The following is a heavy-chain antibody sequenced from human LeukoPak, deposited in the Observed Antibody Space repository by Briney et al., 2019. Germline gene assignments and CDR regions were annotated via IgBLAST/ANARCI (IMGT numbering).Heavy chain of an antibody. V-gene: IGHV1-24*01. CDR1: GYTLTELS. J-gene: IGHJ4*02. CDR2: FDPEDGET. Sequence: EASVKVSCKVSGYTLTELSMHWVRQAPGKGLEWMGGFDPEDGETIYAQKFQGRVTMTEDTSTDTAYMELSSLRSEDTAVYYCARESRGSGSYQYYFDYWGQGTLVTVSS. D-gene: IGHD3-10*01. CDR3: ARESRGSGSYQYYFDY.